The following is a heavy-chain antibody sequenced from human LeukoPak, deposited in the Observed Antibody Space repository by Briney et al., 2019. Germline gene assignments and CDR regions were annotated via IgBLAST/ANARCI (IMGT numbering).Heavy chain of an antibody. Sequence: ASVKVSCKASGYTFSGYYIHWVRQAPGQGLEWMGWMNPNSGATNNAQKFQGRVTLSRDTSNSTAYMELRKLRSDDTAVYYCARSGITTIPNFDYWGQGTLVTVSS. CDR2: MNPNSGAT. J-gene: IGHJ4*02. CDR3: ARSGITTIPNFDY. V-gene: IGHV1-2*02. CDR1: GYTFSGYY. D-gene: IGHD1/OR15-1a*01.